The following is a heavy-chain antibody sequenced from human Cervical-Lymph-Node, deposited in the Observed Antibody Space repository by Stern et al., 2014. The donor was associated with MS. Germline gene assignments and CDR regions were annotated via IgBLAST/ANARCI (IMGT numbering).Heavy chain of an antibody. D-gene: IGHD4/OR15-4a*01. CDR1: GGTFSISA. V-gene: IGHV1-69*01. Sequence: MQLVESGAEVTKPGSSVTLSCKAYGGTFSISAISWVRPAPGQGLEWMGGIIPIFGTANYAQKFQGRVTITADESTSTAYMELSSLRSEDTAVYYCARQDEDDYSDRWDPWGQGTLVTVSS. CDR3: ARQDEDDYSDRWDP. CDR2: IIPIFGTA. J-gene: IGHJ5*02.